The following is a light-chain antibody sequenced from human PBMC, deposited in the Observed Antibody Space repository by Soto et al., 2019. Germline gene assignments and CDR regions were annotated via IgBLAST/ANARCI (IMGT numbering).Light chain of an antibody. CDR2: VYSDGSH. CDR1: TGHSNYA. J-gene: IGLJ3*02. V-gene: IGLV4-69*01. Sequence: QLVLTQSPSASASLGASVTLTCTLSTGHSNYAIAWHQQQPEKGPRYLIKVYSDGSHIKGDVIPGRFSGSSSGAERYLTISSLQSEDEADYYCQTWGPGFRVFGGGTKLTVL. CDR3: QTWGPGFRV.